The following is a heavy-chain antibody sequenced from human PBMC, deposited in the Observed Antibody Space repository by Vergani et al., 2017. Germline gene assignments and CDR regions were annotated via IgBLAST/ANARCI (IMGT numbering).Heavy chain of an antibody. CDR3: ARCFRDEGXIYGGTVENWFDP. V-gene: IGHV4-39*01. CDR1: GGSITSSSYY. Sequence: QLHLQESGPGLVKPSETLCLTCTVSGGSITSSSYYWGWIRQPPGKGLEWIGSIYYSENKFYNPSLESRVTLSIDTTKNQFSLKLKSVTAADTAVYYCARCFRDEGXIYGGTVENWFDPWGQGTLVTVSS. D-gene: IGHD3-10*01. CDR2: IYYSENK. J-gene: IGHJ5*02.